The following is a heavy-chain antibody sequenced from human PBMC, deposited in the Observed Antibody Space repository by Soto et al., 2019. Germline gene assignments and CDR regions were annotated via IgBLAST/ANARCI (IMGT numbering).Heavy chain of an antibody. CDR2: IIPIFGTA. V-gene: IGHV1-69*13. Sequence: ASVKVSCKASGGTFSSYAISWVRQAPGQGLEWMGGIIPIFGTANYAQKFQGRVTVTADESTSTAYMELSSLRSEDTAVYYCARGLNYYDSSGYYTYWGQGTLVTVSS. CDR1: GGTFSSYA. J-gene: IGHJ4*02. CDR3: ARGLNYYDSSGYYTY. D-gene: IGHD3-22*01.